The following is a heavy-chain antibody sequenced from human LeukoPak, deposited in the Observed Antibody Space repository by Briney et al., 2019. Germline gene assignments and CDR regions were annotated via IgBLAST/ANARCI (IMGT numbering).Heavy chain of an antibody. CDR2: ISGSGGST. Sequence: PGGSLRLSCAASGFTFSSYAMSWVRQAPGKGLEWVSAISGSGGSTYYADSVKGRFTISRDNSKNTLYLQMNSLRAEDTAVYYCARTAYYYDSRAVYYFDYWGQGTLVTVSS. D-gene: IGHD3-22*01. J-gene: IGHJ4*02. CDR1: GFTFSSYA. V-gene: IGHV3-23*01. CDR3: ARTAYYYDSRAVYYFDY.